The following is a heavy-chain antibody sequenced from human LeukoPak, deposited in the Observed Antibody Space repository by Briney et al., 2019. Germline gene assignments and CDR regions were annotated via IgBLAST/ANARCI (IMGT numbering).Heavy chain of an antibody. CDR1: GFTFTSSA. V-gene: IGHV1-58*02. J-gene: IGHJ4*02. CDR3: AVPVAGRGY. CDR2: IVVGSGNT. D-gene: IGHD6-19*01. Sequence: AASVKVSCKASGFTFTSSAMQWVRQARGQRLEWIGWIVVGSGNTNCAQKFQERVTITRDMSTSTAYMELSSLRSEDTAVYYCAVPVAGRGYWGQGTLVTVSS.